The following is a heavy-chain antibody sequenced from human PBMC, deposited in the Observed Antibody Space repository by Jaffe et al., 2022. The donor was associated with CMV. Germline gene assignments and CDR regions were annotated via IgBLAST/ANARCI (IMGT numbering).Heavy chain of an antibody. CDR1: GFTFSSYE. Sequence: EVQLVESGGGLVQPGGSLRLSCAASGFTFSSYEMNWVRQAPGKGLEWVSYISSSGSTIYYADSVKGRFTISRDNAKNSLYLQMNSLRAEDTAVYYCARDLYGRYYYYYMDVWGKGTTVTVSS. V-gene: IGHV3-48*03. J-gene: IGHJ6*03. CDR3: ARDLYGRYYYYYMDV. D-gene: IGHD3-10*01. CDR2: ISSSGSTI.